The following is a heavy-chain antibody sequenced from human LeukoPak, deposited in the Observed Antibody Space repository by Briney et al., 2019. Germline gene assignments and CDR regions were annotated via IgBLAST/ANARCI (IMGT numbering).Heavy chain of an antibody. Sequence: GGSLRLSCAASGFTFSSYAMSWVCQAPGKGLEWVSAISGSGGSTYYADSVKGRFTISRDNSKNTLYLQMNSLRAEDTAVYYCAKDLDNRVGAIPEDYWGQGTLVTVSS. J-gene: IGHJ4*02. D-gene: IGHD1-26*01. CDR1: GFTFSSYA. CDR3: AKDLDNRVGAIPEDY. CDR2: ISGSGGST. V-gene: IGHV3-23*01.